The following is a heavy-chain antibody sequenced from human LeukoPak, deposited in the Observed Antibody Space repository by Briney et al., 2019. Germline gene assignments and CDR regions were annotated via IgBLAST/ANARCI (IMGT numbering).Heavy chain of an antibody. Sequence: SLRLSCAASGFLFDDYAMHWVRPAPGKGLEWVSSISWNSGGIAYVDSVKGRFTISRDNTKKSLYLQMNSLRPEDMALYYCAKGSGDGIYYYYMDVWGKGTTVTISS. V-gene: IGHV3-9*03. CDR1: GFLFDDYA. J-gene: IGHJ6*03. CDR2: ISWNSGGI. CDR3: AKGSGDGIYYYYMDV. D-gene: IGHD7-27*01.